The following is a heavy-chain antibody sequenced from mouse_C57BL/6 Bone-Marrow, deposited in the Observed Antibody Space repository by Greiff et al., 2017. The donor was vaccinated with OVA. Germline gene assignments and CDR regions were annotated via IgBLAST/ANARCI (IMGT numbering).Heavy chain of an antibody. J-gene: IGHJ4*01. CDR3: GLSYYSNRDYYAMDY. V-gene: IGHV1-7*01. Sequence: VQLVESGAELAKPGASVKLSCKASGYTFTSYWMHWVKQRPGQGLEWIGYINPSSGYTKYNQKFKDKATLTADKSSSTAYMQLSSLTYEDSAVYYCGLSYYSNRDYYAMDYWGQGTSVTVSS. CDR1: GYTFTSYW. CDR2: INPSSGYT. D-gene: IGHD2-5*01.